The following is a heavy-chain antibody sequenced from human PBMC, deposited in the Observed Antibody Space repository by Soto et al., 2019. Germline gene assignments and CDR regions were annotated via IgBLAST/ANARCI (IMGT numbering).Heavy chain of an antibody. CDR3: VKERMEQDQLLNFLDY. D-gene: IGHD2-2*01. Sequence: WWSLRLSCAASGFSFSSHGMHWLRQAPGKGLEWVTIISQHGYKEYYAYSVNGRFTISRYNSQNTLYLQMNSLSAEDMAVYYCVKERMEQDQLLNFLDYWGQGTMVTVSS. CDR1: GFSFSSHG. V-gene: IGHV3-30*18. CDR2: ISQHGYKE. J-gene: IGHJ4*02.